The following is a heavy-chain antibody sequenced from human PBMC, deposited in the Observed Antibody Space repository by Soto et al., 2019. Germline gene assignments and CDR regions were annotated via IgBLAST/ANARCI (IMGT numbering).Heavy chain of an antibody. CDR1: GGSISSGGYY. Sequence: SETLSLTCAVSGGSISSGGYYWSWIRQPPGKGLEWIGEINHSGSTNYNPSLKSRVTISVDRSKNQFSLKLSSVTAADTAVYYCAAGGGLPRYYWGQGTLVTVSS. CDR2: INHSGST. J-gene: IGHJ4*02. V-gene: IGHV4-30-2*01. CDR3: AAGGGLPRYY. D-gene: IGHD5-12*01.